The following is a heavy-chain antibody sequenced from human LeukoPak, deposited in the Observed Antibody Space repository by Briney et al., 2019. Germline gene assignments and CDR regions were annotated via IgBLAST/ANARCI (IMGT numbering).Heavy chain of an antibody. J-gene: IGHJ5*02. CDR2: LYSDGTT. CDR1: GFSVSSNF. D-gene: IGHD2/OR15-2a*01. CDR3: ARVRSTSSRWLDP. Sequence: GGSLRLSCAASGFSVSSNFMIWVRQAPGEGLEWVSVLYSDGTTYYADSVKGRFTISRGNSKETLYLQMNSLTAEDSAVYYCARVRSTSSRWLDPWGQGTLVTVSS. V-gene: IGHV3-53*01.